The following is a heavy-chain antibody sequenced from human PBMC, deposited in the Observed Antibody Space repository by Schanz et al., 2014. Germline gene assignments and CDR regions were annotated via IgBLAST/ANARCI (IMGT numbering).Heavy chain of an antibody. CDR3: ARPGGSYFWAFDI. V-gene: IGHV3-66*01. D-gene: IGHD3-10*01. Sequence: DVQVVESGGDLVQPGGSLRLSCAASGFTVDSNYMSWVRQAPGKGLEWVSIIYPDGSTNYGDSMKGRFTVSRDEWKNTLYLQMNSLRGEESAVYYCARPGGSYFWAFDIWGQGTMVTVSS. CDR2: IYPDGST. J-gene: IGHJ3*02. CDR1: GFTVDSNY.